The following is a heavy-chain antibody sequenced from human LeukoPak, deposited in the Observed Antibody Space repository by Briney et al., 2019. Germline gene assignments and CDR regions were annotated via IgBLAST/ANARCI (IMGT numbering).Heavy chain of an antibody. CDR2: ISSSSSYI. D-gene: IGHD3-10*01. CDR3: ARDQGTLFGELLSEDY. J-gene: IGHJ4*02. CDR1: GFTFSSYS. Sequence: GGSLRLSRAASGFTFSSYSMNWVRQAPGKGLEWVSSISSSSSYIYYADSVKGRFTISRDNAKNSLYLQMNSLRAEDTAVYYCARDQGTLFGELLSEDYWGQGTLVTVSS. V-gene: IGHV3-21*01.